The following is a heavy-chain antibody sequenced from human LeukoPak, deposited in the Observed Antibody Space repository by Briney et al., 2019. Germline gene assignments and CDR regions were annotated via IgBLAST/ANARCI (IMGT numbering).Heavy chain of an antibody. Sequence: PSETLSLTCAVYGESFSDFYWSWIRQPPGKGLEWIGEINHSGGTNYNPSLKSRVTISVDTSKSQFSLRLSSVTAADTAVYYCAMTRWSLDYWGQGTLVTVSS. CDR1: GESFSDFY. D-gene: IGHD6-13*01. CDR3: AMTRWSLDY. CDR2: INHSGGT. V-gene: IGHV4-34*01. J-gene: IGHJ4*02.